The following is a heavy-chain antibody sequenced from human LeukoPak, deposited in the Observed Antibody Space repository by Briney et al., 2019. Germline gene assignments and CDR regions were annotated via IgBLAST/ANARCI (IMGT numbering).Heavy chain of an antibody. CDR2: IYYSGST. Sequence: SETLSLTCTVSGGSVSSGSYYWSWIRQPPGKGLEWIGNIYYSGSTNYNPSLKSRVTISVDTSKNQFSLKLSSVTAADTAVYYCARVGSGSYGRVYWGQGTLVTVSS. CDR1: GGSVSSGSYY. CDR3: ARVGSGSYGRVY. V-gene: IGHV4-61*01. D-gene: IGHD1-26*01. J-gene: IGHJ4*02.